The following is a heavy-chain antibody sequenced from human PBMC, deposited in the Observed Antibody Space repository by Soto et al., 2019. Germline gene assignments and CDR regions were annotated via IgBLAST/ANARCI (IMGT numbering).Heavy chain of an antibody. CDR1: GFTVSSNY. CDR3: ARGPSRDTYYYDGSGYYGGYYGMAV. D-gene: IGHD3-22*01. J-gene: IGHJ6*02. CDR2: IYSGGST. V-gene: IGHV3-53*02. Sequence: EVQLVDTGGGLIQPGGSLRLSCAASGFTVSSNYMSWVRQAPGKGLEWVSVIYSGGSTYYADSVKGRFTLSRDNSKITLYLQMNSLRAEDTAVYYCARGPSRDTYYYDGSGYYGGYYGMAVWGQGTTVTVSS.